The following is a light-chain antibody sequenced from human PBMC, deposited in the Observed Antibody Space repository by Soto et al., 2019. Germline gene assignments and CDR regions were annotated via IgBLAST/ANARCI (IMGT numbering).Light chain of an antibody. CDR3: QHSRSSSCT. Sequence: EIVLTQSPGTLSLSPGERATLSCRASQSVISSYLAWYQHKPGQAPRLLIYGASSRATGIPDRFSGSGSGTVFTLNSSGLVPEDFAVSYCQHSRSSSCTVGQGPKREIK. CDR1: QSVISSY. V-gene: IGKV3-20*01. CDR2: GAS. J-gene: IGKJ2*02.